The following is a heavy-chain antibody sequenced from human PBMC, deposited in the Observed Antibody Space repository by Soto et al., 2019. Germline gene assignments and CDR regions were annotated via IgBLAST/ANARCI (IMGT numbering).Heavy chain of an antibody. CDR2: LYWDADK. D-gene: IGHD6-19*01. Sequence: QITLKESGPTLVKPTQTLTLTCTFSGFSLSTTGVGVGWIRQPPGKALEWLALLYWDADKRYSPSLKSRLIITKDTSQSQVVLTMTNMAPVDTATFYCAHSHSSGWYSFPYFDYWGQGTLVTVSS. CDR1: GFSLSTTGVG. J-gene: IGHJ4*02. V-gene: IGHV2-5*02. CDR3: AHSHSSGWYSFPYFDY.